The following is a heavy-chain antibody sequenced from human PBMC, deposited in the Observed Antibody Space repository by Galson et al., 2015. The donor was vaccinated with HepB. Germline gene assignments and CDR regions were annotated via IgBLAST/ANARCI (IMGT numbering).Heavy chain of an antibody. Sequence: LSLTCTVSGGSISSSSYYWGWIRQPPGKGLEWIGSIYYSGSTYYNPSLKSRVTISVDTSKNQFSLKLSSVTAADTAVYYCARHRKGATASLDYWGQGTLVTVSS. J-gene: IGHJ4*02. D-gene: IGHD1-26*01. V-gene: IGHV4-39*01. CDR3: ARHRKGATASLDY. CDR2: IYYSGST. CDR1: GGSISSSSYY.